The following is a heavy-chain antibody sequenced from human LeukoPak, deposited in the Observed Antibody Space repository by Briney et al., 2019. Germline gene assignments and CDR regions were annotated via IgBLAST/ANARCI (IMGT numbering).Heavy chain of an antibody. CDR1: GYTFTSYD. J-gene: IGHJ3*02. V-gene: IGHV1-8*01. D-gene: IGHD2-8*01. CDR2: MNPNSGNT. CDR3: ARARRRPLYAFDI. Sequence: ASVKVSCKASGYTFTSYDINWVRQATGQGLEWMGWMNPNSGNTGYAQKFQGRVTMTRNTSISTAYMELSSLRSEDTAVYYCARARRRPLYAFDIWGQGTMVTVSS.